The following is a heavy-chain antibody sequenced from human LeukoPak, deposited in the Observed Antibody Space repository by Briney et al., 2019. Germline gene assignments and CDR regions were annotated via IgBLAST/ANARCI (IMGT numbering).Heavy chain of an antibody. V-gene: IGHV4-4*07. J-gene: IGHJ6*03. CDR2: IFTSGIA. Sequence: SETLSLTCTVYGGSIGIYYWNWIRQPAGKGLEWIGRIFTSGIANYNPSLKSRVTMSVDTSKNQFSLNLSSVTAADTAVYYCAREISGTYYNPLGYMDVWGKGTTVTVSS. CDR3: AREISGTYYNPLGYMDV. D-gene: IGHD3-10*01. CDR1: GGSIGIYY.